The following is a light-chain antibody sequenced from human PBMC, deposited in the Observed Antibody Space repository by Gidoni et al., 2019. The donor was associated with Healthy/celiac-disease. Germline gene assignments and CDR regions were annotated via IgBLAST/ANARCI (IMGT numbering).Light chain of an antibody. CDR3: QQSYRA. Sequence: DIQMTQSPSSLSASVGDRVTITCRASQSISSYLNWYQQKPGKAPKVLIYGASSLQSGVPSRFSGSGSGTDFTLTISSLQPEDFATYYCQQSYRAFGQXTKVEFK. V-gene: IGKV1-39*01. CDR2: GAS. CDR1: QSISSY. J-gene: IGKJ1*01.